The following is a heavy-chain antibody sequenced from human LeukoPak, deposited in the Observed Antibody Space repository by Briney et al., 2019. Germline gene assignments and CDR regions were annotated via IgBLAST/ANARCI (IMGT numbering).Heavy chain of an antibody. D-gene: IGHD6-13*01. CDR3: ARFDSSNYGGWFDP. Sequence: SETLSLTCTVSGGSISSYYWSWIRQPPGKGLEWIGYIHYSGSTNYNPSLKSRVTISVATSKNQFSLKLSPVTAADTAVYYCARFDSSNYGGWFDPWGQGTLVTVSS. V-gene: IGHV4-59*08. CDR1: GGSISSYY. CDR2: IHYSGST. J-gene: IGHJ5*02.